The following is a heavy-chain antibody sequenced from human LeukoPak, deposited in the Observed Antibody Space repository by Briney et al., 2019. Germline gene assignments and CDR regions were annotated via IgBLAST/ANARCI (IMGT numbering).Heavy chain of an antibody. Sequence: GGSLRLSCAASGFTFSSYAMSWVRQAPGRGLEWVSVISDSGGTTNYADSVKGRFTISRDNSRNTLFLQLSSLRDDDTAIYYCAKRIGYDYGYYDYWGQGALVTVTS. D-gene: IGHD5-18*01. V-gene: IGHV3-23*01. J-gene: IGHJ4*02. CDR1: GFTFSSYA. CDR2: ISDSGGTT. CDR3: AKRIGYDYGYYDY.